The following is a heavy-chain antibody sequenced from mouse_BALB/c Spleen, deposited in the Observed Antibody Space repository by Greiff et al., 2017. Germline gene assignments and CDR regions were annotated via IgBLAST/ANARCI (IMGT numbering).Heavy chain of an antibody. CDR2: IWAGGST. J-gene: IGHJ3*01. Sequence: VQLVESGPGLVAPSQSLSITCTVSGFSLTSYGVHWVRQPPGKGLEWLGVIWAGGSTNYNSALMSRLSISKDNSKSQVFLKMNSLQTDDTAMYYCARDDDYDVVWFAYWGQGTLVTVSA. CDR3: ARDDDYDVVWFAY. D-gene: IGHD2-4*01. V-gene: IGHV2-9*02. CDR1: GFSLTSYG.